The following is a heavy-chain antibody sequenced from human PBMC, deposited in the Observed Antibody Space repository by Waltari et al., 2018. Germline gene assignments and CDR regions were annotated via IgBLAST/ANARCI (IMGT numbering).Heavy chain of an antibody. D-gene: IGHD3-10*01. CDR2: INHSGST. Sequence: QVQLQQWGAGLLSPSETLSLTCAVYGGSFSGYYWTWIRQPPGKGLEWIGEINHSGSTNYNPSRKGRVTISIDTPRNQFSLKLSSVTAADTAVYYCARGRGYSVVVRGVDTGFCWFDPWGQGTLVTVSS. CDR1: GGSFSGYY. J-gene: IGHJ5*02. CDR3: ARGRGYSVVVRGVDTGFCWFDP. V-gene: IGHV4-34*01.